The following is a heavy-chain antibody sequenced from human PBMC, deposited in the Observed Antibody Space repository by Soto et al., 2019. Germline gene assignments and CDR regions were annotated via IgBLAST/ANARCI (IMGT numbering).Heavy chain of an antibody. CDR1: GYTFTSYG. D-gene: IGHD2-8*01. V-gene: IGHV1-18*01. CDR2: ISAYNGNT. J-gene: IGHJ4*02. CDR3: ARGRDIVLMVYAEPFFDY. Sequence: ASVKVSCKASGYTFTSYGISWVRQAPGQGLEWMGWISAYNGNTNYAQKLQGRVTMTTDTSTSTAYMELRSLRSDDTAVYYCARGRDIVLMVYAEPFFDYWGQGTLVTV.